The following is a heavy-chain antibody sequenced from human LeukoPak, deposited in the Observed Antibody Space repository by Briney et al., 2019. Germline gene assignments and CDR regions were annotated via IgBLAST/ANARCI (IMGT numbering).Heavy chain of an antibody. CDR1: GYTFTGYY. V-gene: IGHV1-2*02. CDR2: INPNSGGT. CDR3: ARDGPPLYHYDSIGYHYFDP. D-gene: IGHD3-22*01. Sequence: ASVKVSCKASGYTFTGYYMHWVRQAPGQGLEWMGWINPNSGGTNYAQKFQGRVTMTRDTSISTAYMELSRLRSDDTAVYYCARDGPPLYHYDSIGYHYFDPWGQGTLVTVSS. J-gene: IGHJ5*02.